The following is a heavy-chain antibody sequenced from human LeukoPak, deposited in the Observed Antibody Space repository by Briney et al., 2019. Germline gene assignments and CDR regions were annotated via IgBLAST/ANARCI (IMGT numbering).Heavy chain of an antibody. V-gene: IGHV3-30*12. Sequence: GALRLSCSASGFTFRSYDIHWVRQAPGQGLEWVMVILQDGSNEYYADSVKGRFTISRDNAKNSLYLQMNSLRAEDTAVYYCAREPGGYWGQGTLVTVSS. CDR2: ILQDGSNE. D-gene: IGHD4-23*01. CDR1: GFTFRSYD. J-gene: IGHJ4*02. CDR3: AREPGGY.